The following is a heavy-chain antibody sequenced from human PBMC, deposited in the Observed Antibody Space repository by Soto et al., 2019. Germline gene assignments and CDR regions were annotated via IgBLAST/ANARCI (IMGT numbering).Heavy chain of an antibody. CDR2: IRGRSKKFAT. J-gene: IGHJ4*02. CDR1: GFNFSDSA. D-gene: IGHD4-17*01. Sequence: EVQLVESGGGLVQPGGSLKVSCAGLGFNFSDSALHWVRQPSGKGLEWIGRIRGRSKKFATSYATSVRGRFSLAREVSRNTAYLQMNSLRDDDTGVYFCTARGGDSLQDIWGQGTLVTVSS. V-gene: IGHV3-73*01. CDR3: TARGGDSLQDI.